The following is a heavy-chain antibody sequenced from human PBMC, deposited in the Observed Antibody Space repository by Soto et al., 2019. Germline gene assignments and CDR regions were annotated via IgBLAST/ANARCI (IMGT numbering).Heavy chain of an antibody. J-gene: IGHJ4*02. CDR2: INAGNGNT. D-gene: IGHD4-17*01. CDR3: ARTRGSYGDPYYFDY. Sequence: ASVKVSCKASGYTFTSYYMHWVRQAPGQRLEWMGWINAGNGNTKYSQKFQGRVTITRDTSASTAYMELSSLRSEDTAVYYCARTRGSYGDPYYFDYWGQGTLVTVSS. CDR1: GYTFTSYY. V-gene: IGHV1-3*01.